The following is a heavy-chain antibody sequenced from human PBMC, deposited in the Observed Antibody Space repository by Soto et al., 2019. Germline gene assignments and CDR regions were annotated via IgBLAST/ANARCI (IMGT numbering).Heavy chain of an antibody. Sequence: GESLKISCKGSGYSFTNYWIGWVRQMPGKGLEWMGIIYPGDSDTRYSPSFQGQVTISADKSISTAYLQWSSLKASDTAMYYCARSLVGPYYYGSGSYGDDYWGQGTLVTVSS. V-gene: IGHV5-51*01. CDR3: ARSLVGPYYYGSGSYGDDY. D-gene: IGHD3-10*01. CDR1: GYSFTNYW. CDR2: IYPGDSDT. J-gene: IGHJ4*02.